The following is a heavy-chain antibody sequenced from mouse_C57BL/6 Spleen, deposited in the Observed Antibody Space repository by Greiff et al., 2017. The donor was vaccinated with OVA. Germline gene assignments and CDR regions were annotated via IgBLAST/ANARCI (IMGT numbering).Heavy chain of an antibody. Sequence: EVKVEESGGGLVKPGGSLTLSCAASGFTFSDYGMHWVRQAPEKGLEWVAYISSGSSTIYYADTVKGRFTISRDNAKNTLFLQMTSLRSEDTAMYYCARDLGWYFDVWGTGTTVTVSS. CDR3: ARDLGWYFDV. V-gene: IGHV5-17*01. J-gene: IGHJ1*03. CDR2: ISSGSSTI. CDR1: GFTFSDYG.